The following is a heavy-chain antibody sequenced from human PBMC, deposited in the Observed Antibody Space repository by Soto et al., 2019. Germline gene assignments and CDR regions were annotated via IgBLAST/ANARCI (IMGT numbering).Heavy chain of an antibody. Sequence: LRHPNAAFGLAFSNPWIHCVLKTKGKGLEWVGRIKSKDHGGTTDFAAPVRGRFAISRDDSRKLVYMQMNSLNTEDTAVYYCTTDSYTPMVVVRFDYWGLGTLVTVSS. V-gene: IGHV3-15*07. CDR2: IKSKDHGGTT. CDR3: TTDSYTPMVVVRFDY. CDR1: GLAFSNPW. D-gene: IGHD2-21*01. J-gene: IGHJ4*01.